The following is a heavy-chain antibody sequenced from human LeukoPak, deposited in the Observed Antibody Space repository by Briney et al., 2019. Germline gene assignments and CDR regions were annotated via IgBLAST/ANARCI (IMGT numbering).Heavy chain of an antibody. D-gene: IGHD2-21*02. V-gene: IGHV1-24*01. CDR3: ATQSLSCGGDCYPYYYYGMDV. J-gene: IGHJ6*02. CDR1: GYTLTELS. Sequence: ASVKVSCKVSGYTLTELSMHWVRQAPGKGLEWMGGFGPEDGETIYAQKFQGRVTMTEDTSTDTAYMELSSLRSEDTAVYYCATQSLSCGGDCYPYYYYGMDVWGQGTTVTVSS. CDR2: FGPEDGET.